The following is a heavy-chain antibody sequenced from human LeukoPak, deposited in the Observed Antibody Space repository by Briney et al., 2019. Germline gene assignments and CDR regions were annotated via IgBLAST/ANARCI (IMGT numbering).Heavy chain of an antibody. CDR2: ISWNSGSI. CDR3: AKDTRGYYYDSSGYFSSDGAFDI. Sequence: PGGSLRLSCAASGFTFDDYAMHWVRQAPGKGLEWVSGISWNSGSIGYADSVKGRFTISRDNAKNSLYLQMNSLRAEDTALYYCAKDTRGYYYDSSGYFSSDGAFDIWGQGTMVTVSS. D-gene: IGHD3-22*01. V-gene: IGHV3-9*01. J-gene: IGHJ3*02. CDR1: GFTFDDYA.